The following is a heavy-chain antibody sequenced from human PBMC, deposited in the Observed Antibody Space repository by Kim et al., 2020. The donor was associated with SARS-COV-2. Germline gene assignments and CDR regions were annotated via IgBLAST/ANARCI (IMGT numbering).Heavy chain of an antibody. D-gene: IGHD2-15*01. CDR1: GFTFSGSA. CDR2: IRSKANSYAT. CDR3: TLRYCSGGSCYSGY. V-gene: IGHV3-73*01. Sequence: GGSLRLSCAASGFTFSGSAMHWVRQASGKGLEWVGRIRSKANSYATAYAASVKGRFTISRDDSKNTAYLQMNSLKTEDTAVYYCTLRYCSGGSCYSGYWGQGTLVTVSS. J-gene: IGHJ4*02.